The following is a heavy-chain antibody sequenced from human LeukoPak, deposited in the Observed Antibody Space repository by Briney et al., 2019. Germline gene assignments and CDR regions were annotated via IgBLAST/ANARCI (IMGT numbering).Heavy chain of an antibody. CDR3: ARVRDGYKPPKLSSYYYMDV. V-gene: IGHV3-7*01. D-gene: IGHD5-24*01. CDR2: IKQDGSEK. J-gene: IGHJ6*03. Sequence: ESGGSLRLSCAASGFIIISYRMSWVRQAPGKGLEWVANIKQDGSEKYYVDSVKGRFTISRDNAKNSLYLQMGSLRAEDTAVYYCARVRDGYKPPKLSSYYYMDVWGKGTTVTISS. CDR1: GFIIISYR.